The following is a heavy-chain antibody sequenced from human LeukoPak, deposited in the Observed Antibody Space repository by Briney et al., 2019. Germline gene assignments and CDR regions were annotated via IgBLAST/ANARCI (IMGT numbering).Heavy chain of an antibody. J-gene: IGHJ3*02. CDR3: ARQRGYSGYEAAFDI. CDR2: IYPGDSDT. D-gene: IGHD5-12*01. Sequence: GESLKISCKGSGYSFTSYWIGWVRQMPGKGLEWMGIIYPGDSDTRYSPSFQGQVTTSADKSISTAYLQWSSLKASDTAMYYCARQRGYSGYEAAFDIWGQGTMVSVSS. CDR1: GYSFTSYW. V-gene: IGHV5-51*01.